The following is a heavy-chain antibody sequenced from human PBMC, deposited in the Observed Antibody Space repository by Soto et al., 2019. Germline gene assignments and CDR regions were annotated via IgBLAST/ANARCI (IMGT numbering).Heavy chain of an antibody. CDR3: AQPPYHAV. J-gene: IGHJ6*02. Sequence: PSETLALTCAVYGRSFSGYYWSWIRQSPGKGLEWIGEINHSGSTNYNPSLKSRVTILIDAPKNQFSLKMSSVTAEDTAVYYCAQPPYHAVWGQGTTVTVSS. V-gene: IGHV4-34*01. CDR1: GRSFSGYY. D-gene: IGHD2-2*01. CDR2: INHSGST.